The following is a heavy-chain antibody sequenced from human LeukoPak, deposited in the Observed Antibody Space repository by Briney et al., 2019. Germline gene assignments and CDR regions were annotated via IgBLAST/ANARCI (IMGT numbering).Heavy chain of an antibody. V-gene: IGHV3-23*01. CDR2: ISDSGGIT. J-gene: IGHJ4*02. D-gene: IGHD6-6*01. Sequence: GGSLRLSCAASGFTFSNYAMTWVRQAPGKGPEWVSFISDSGGITYYADSVKGRFTISRDNSKNTLYLQMNSLRAEDTAVYYCAKNTQYSGYYDCWGQGTLVAVSS. CDR1: GFTFSNYA. CDR3: AKNTQYSGYYDC.